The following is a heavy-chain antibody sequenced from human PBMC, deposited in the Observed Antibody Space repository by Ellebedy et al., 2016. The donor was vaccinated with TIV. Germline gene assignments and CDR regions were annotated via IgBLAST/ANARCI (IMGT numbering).Heavy chain of an antibody. D-gene: IGHD3-10*01. CDR3: ARGYYASGSYPASDI. CDR2: INPNSGGT. CDR1: GYTFTSYD. J-gene: IGHJ3*02. Sequence: AASVKVSCKASGYTFTSYDINWVRQAPGQGLEWMGWINPNSGGTNYAQKFQGWVTMTRDTSISTAYMELSRLRSDDTAVYYCARGYYASGSYPASDIWGQGTMVTVSS. V-gene: IGHV1-2*04.